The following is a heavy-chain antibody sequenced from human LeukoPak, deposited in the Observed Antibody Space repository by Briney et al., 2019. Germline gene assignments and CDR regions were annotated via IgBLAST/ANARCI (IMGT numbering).Heavy chain of an antibody. V-gene: IGHV3-64*01. CDR3: VRDRGGSGWYYFDY. Sequence: GRSLRLSCAASGFTFSPYGMNWVRQAPGKGLEHVSGISYNGSQIYYGNSVKDRFTISRDNAKNTVYLQMASLRVDDMAVYYCVRDRGGSGWYYFDYWGQGTLVTVSS. CDR2: ISYNGSQI. D-gene: IGHD6-19*01. CDR1: GFTFSPYG. J-gene: IGHJ4*02.